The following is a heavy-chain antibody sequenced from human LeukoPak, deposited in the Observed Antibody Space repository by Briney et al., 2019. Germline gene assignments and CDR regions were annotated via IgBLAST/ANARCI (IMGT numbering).Heavy chain of an antibody. CDR1: GFSFDDYA. D-gene: IGHD5-12*01. Sequence: GGSLRLSCAASGFSFDDYAMHWVRQAPGKGREWVAGISWRSGNIGYADSVKGRFTTSRDNAENSLHLQMNSLRTEDTALYFCARDAWRRAFNYGMDVWGQGTTVAVSS. V-gene: IGHV3-9*01. J-gene: IGHJ6*02. CDR2: ISWRSGNI. CDR3: ARDAWRRAFNYGMDV.